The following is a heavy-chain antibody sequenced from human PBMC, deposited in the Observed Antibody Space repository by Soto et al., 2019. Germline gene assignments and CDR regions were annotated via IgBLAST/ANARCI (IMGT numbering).Heavy chain of an antibody. J-gene: IGHJ6*02. CDR1: GFTFSSYS. V-gene: IGHV3-21*01. CDR3: ARDKIVVVPAAPGHYYYYGMDV. Sequence: GGSLRLSCAASGFTFSSYSMNWVRQAPGKGLEWVSSISSSSSYIYYADSVKGRFTISRDNAKNSLYLQMNSLRAEDTAVYYCARDKIVVVPAAPGHYYYYGMDVWGQGTTVTVSS. D-gene: IGHD2-2*01. CDR2: ISSSSSYI.